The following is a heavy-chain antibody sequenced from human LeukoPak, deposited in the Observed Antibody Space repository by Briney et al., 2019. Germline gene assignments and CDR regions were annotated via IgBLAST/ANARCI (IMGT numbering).Heavy chain of an antibody. D-gene: IGHD6-19*01. CDR2: ISSDGRTT. CDR1: GFTFDDYA. Sequence: PGGSLRLSCAASGFTFDDYAMHWVRQAPGEGLVWVSRISSDGRTTTYADSVKGRLTISRDNAKNTLYLQIDSLRAEDSALYHCARDRLTGYRSGWSYDYWGQGILVTVSS. CDR3: ARDRLTGYRSGWSYDY. V-gene: IGHV3-74*01. J-gene: IGHJ4*02.